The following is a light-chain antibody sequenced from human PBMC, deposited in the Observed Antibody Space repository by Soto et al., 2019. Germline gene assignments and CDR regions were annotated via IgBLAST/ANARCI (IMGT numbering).Light chain of an antibody. V-gene: IGLV2-14*01. J-gene: IGLJ1*01. CDR1: CSDVGGFDS. CDR2: EVT. Sequence: SALTQPASVSGSPGQSITLSCTGTCSDVGGFDSVSWFQQHPSSAPKLMIYEVTNRTSGVSHRFSGSKSGNTASLTISGIQTEDEADYYCSSYTSSHTLVFGTGTKLTVL. CDR3: SSYTSSHTLV.